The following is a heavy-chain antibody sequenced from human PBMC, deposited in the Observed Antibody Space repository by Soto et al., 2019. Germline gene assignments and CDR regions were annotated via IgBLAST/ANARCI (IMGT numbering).Heavy chain of an antibody. Sequence: GGSLRLSCAASAFSFSTSWMHWVRQAPGKGLEWVSAISGSGGSTYYADSVKGRFTISRDNSKNTLYLQMNSLRAEDTAVYYCFGATGNFDYWGQGTLVTVSS. CDR2: ISGSGGST. J-gene: IGHJ4*02. D-gene: IGHD1-26*01. CDR1: AFSFSTSW. V-gene: IGHV3-23*01. CDR3: FGATGNFDY.